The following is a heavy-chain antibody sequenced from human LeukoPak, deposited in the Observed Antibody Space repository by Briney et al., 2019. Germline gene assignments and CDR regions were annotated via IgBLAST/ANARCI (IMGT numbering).Heavy chain of an antibody. Sequence: SETLSLTCTVSGGSISSSNYYWGWIRQPPGKGLEWIGSIFYNGNTYYNPSLKSRVTISVDTSKNQFSLKLSSVTAADTAVYYCARGSSWGYYFDYWGQGTLVTVSS. J-gene: IGHJ4*02. D-gene: IGHD6-13*01. V-gene: IGHV4-39*01. CDR1: GGSISSSNYY. CDR2: IFYNGNT. CDR3: ARGSSWGYYFDY.